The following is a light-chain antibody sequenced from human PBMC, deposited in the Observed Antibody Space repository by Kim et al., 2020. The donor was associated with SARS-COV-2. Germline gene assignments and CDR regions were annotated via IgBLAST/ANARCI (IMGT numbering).Light chain of an antibody. J-gene: IGKJ3*01. V-gene: IGKV1-39*01. CDR2: AAS. CDR3: QQSYSTPFT. Sequence: DIQMTQSPSSLSASVGDRVTITCRTTQSIYSHLNWYQQKPGRAPKLLISAASTLEGGVPSRFSGSGSETDFTLTISSLQPEDFATYFCQQSYSTPFTFGPGTKVDIK. CDR1: QSIYSH.